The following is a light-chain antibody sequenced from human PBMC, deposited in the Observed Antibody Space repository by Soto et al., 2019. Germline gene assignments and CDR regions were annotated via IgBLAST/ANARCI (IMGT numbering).Light chain of an antibody. V-gene: IGLV1-40*01. CDR3: AAWDDSLNGDVV. J-gene: IGLJ2*01. Sequence: QSVLTQPPSVSGAPGQRVTISCTGSSSNIGAGYEVHWYQQLPRTAPKLLIYGNSNRPSGVPDRFSGSKSGTSASLAISGLQSEDEADYYCAAWDDSLNGDVVFGGGTKLTVL. CDR1: SSNIGAGYE. CDR2: GNS.